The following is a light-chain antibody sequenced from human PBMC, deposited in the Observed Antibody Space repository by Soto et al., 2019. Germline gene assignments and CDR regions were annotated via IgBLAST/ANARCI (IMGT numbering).Light chain of an antibody. CDR2: DVN. V-gene: IGLV2-23*02. CDR1: SSDVGAYNL. Sequence: QSALTQPASVSGSPGQSITITCTGTSSDVGAYNLVSWYQQHPGKAPKAKNYDVNKRPSGVSNRFSGSKAGNTASLTISGLQAADDADYYWSSYAGDPKFAVGTGTKVTVL. J-gene: IGLJ1*01. CDR3: SSYAGDPKFA.